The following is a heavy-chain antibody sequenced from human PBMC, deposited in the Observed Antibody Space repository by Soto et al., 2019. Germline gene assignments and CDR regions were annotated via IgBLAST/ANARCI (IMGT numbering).Heavy chain of an antibody. Sequence: KPSETLSLTCTVSVGSVSSGSYYWSWIRQPPGKGLEWIGYIYYSGSTNYNPSLKSRVTISVDTSKNQFSLKLSSVTAADTAAYYCARARRAGGPLIDWFGPCRQRTLVTVSS. CDR1: VGSVSSGSYY. D-gene: IGHD2-8*01. J-gene: IGHJ5*02. V-gene: IGHV4-61*01. CDR3: ARARRAGGPLIDWFGP. CDR2: IYYSGST.